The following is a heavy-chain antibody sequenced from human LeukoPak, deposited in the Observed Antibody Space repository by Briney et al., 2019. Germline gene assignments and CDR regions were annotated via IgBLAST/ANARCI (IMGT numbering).Heavy chain of an antibody. V-gene: IGHV1-18*01. Sequence: ASVKVSCKASGYTFTSYGISWVRQAPGQGLEWMGWISAYNGNTNYAQKLQGRVTMTTDTSTSTAYMELRSLRSDDTAVYYCARVSRSSSWYDYYYYYMDVWGKGTTVTVSS. J-gene: IGHJ6*03. CDR3: ARVSRSSSWYDYYYYYMDV. CDR2: ISAYNGNT. CDR1: GYTFTSYG. D-gene: IGHD6-13*01.